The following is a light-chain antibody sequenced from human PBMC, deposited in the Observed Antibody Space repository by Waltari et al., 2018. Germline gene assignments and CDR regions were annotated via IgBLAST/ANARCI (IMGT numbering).Light chain of an antibody. CDR2: DAS. V-gene: IGKV3-11*01. CDR3: QQRSTWPSIT. J-gene: IGKJ5*01. CDR1: QRVSSY. Sequence: EIVLTQSPATLSLSPGERATLSCRARQRVSSYLAWYQQKPGQAPRLLSYDASNRATGIPARFSGSGFGTDFTLTISSLEPEDFAVYYCQQRSTWPSITFGQGTRLEIK.